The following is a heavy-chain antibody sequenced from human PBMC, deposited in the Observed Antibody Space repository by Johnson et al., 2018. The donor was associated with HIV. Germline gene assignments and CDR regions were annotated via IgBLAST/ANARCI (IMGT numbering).Heavy chain of an antibody. V-gene: IGHV3-20*04. D-gene: IGHD1-26*01. CDR2: VSWNGGDT. CDR1: GFTFNDYG. CDR3: ARESLGGGSYWGDDAFDI. J-gene: IGHJ3*02. Sequence: EVQLVESGGGLVKPGGSLRLSCAASGFTFNDYGMSLVRQAPGKGLQWVSSVSWNGGDTGYADSVKGRLTISRDNAKNSLYLQMNSLRAEDTAVYYCARESLGGGSYWGDDAFDIWGQGTMVTVSS.